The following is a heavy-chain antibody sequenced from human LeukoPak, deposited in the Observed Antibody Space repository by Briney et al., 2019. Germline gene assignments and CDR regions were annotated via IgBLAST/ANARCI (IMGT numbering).Heavy chain of an antibody. J-gene: IGHJ3*02. CDR1: GFTFSSYW. D-gene: IGHD3-22*01. Sequence: GGSLRLSCAASGFTFSSYWMSWVRQAPGKGLEWVANIKQDGSEKYYVDSVKGRFTISRDNAKNSLYLQMNSLRAEDTALYYCAKGTPDYYDSSGYYYKPYAFDIWGQGTMVTVSS. V-gene: IGHV3-7*03. CDR3: AKGTPDYYDSSGYYYKPYAFDI. CDR2: IKQDGSEK.